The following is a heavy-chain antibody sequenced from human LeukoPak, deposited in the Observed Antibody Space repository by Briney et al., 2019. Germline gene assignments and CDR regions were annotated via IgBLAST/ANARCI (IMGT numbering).Heavy chain of an antibody. J-gene: IGHJ6*03. CDR3: AKGSQRCSSSRGLQRRHYYYYYYMDV. Sequence: GGSLRLSCAVSGFTFSTYAMSWVRQAPGKGLEWVSSISSTGDSTYYADSVKGRFTISRDNSNTLYLQMNSLRAEDTAIYYCAKGSQRCSSSRGLQRRHYYYYYYMDVWDKGTTVTVSS. V-gene: IGHV3-23*01. CDR1: GFTFSTYA. CDR2: ISSTGDST. D-gene: IGHD2-2*01.